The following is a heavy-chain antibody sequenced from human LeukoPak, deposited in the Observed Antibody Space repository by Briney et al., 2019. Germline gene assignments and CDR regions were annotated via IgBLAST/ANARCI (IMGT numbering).Heavy chain of an antibody. Sequence: GGSLRLSCAASGFTFSSYTMPWVRQAPGKGLEWVAVISYDGSNRYYADSVKGRFTISRDNSKNTLYLQMNSLRAEDTAVYYCAKGGGYYDSSGSPYYFDYWGQGTLVTVSS. V-gene: IGHV3-30-3*01. CDR1: GFTFSSYT. CDR2: ISYDGSNR. CDR3: AKGGGYYDSSGSPYYFDY. D-gene: IGHD3-22*01. J-gene: IGHJ4*02.